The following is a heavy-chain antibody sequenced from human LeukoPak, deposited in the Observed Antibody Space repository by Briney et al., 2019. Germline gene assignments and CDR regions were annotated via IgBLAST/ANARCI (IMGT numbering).Heavy chain of an antibody. D-gene: IGHD2-21*02. CDR3: ARFSVGTPEPHYYYYYMDV. V-gene: IGHV1-2*06. Sequence: GASVKVSCKASGYTFTGYYMHWVRQAPGQGLEWMGRINPNSGGTNYAQKFQGRVTMTRDTSISIAYMELSRLRSDDTAVYYCARFSVGTPEPHYYYYYMDVWGKGTTVTVSS. J-gene: IGHJ6*03. CDR2: INPNSGGT. CDR1: GYTFTGYY.